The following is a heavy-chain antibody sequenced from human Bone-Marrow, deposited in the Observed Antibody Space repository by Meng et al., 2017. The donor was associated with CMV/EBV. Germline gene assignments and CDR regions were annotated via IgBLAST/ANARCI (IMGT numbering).Heavy chain of an antibody. CDR3: ARDQLQLGVYYYYGMDV. Sequence: GGSLRLSCAASGFTFSSYDMHWVRQATGKALVWVSGIGPAGDTYYPDSVKGRFTISRGNAKNSLSLQMNSLRAEDTAVYYCARDQLQLGVYYYYGMDVWGQGTTVTVSS. J-gene: IGHJ6*02. D-gene: IGHD1-1*01. V-gene: IGHV3-13*01. CDR2: IGPAGDT. CDR1: GFTFSSYD.